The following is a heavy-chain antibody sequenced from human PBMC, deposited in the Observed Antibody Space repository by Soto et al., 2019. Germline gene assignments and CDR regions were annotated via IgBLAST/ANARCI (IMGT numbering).Heavy chain of an antibody. Sequence: SLRLSCAASGFTFSSYGMHWVRQAPGKGLEWVAVIWYDGSNKYYADSVKGRFTISRDNSKNTLYLQMNSLRAEDTAVYYCARDKLYYYDSSGYYPDLYYWGQGTQV. D-gene: IGHD3-22*01. CDR1: GFTFSSYG. J-gene: IGHJ4*02. CDR2: IWYDGSNK. V-gene: IGHV3-33*01. CDR3: ARDKLYYYDSSGYYPDLYY.